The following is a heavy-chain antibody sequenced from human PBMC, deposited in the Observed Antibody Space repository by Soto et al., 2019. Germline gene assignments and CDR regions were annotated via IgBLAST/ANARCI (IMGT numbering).Heavy chain of an antibody. CDR3: ASPGGGNYFFYFDY. CDR2: INAGSGNT. D-gene: IGHD3-16*01. V-gene: IGHV1-3*01. J-gene: IGHJ4*02. CDR1: GYIFSSYA. Sequence: ASVKVSCKASGYIFSSYAIHWVRQAPGQGLEWMGWINAGSGNTRYSQNFQGRVTITRDTSASTAYMELSSLRSEDTAVYYCASPGGGNYFFYFDYWGQGALVTVSS.